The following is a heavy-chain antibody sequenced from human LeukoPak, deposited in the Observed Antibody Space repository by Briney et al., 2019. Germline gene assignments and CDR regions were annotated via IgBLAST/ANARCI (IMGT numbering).Heavy chain of an antibody. CDR3: ARDMIGRDGYNFGDF. V-gene: IGHV3-11*01. Sequence: PGGSLRLSCAASGFTFSDYYMTWIRQAPGKGLEWVSYIRRSGNTIYYADSLKGRFTISRDNAKTSLYLQMNSLRAEDTAVCYCARDMIGRDGYNFGDFWGQGTLVTVSS. D-gene: IGHD5-24*01. CDR1: GFTFSDYY. CDR2: IRRSGNTI. J-gene: IGHJ4*02.